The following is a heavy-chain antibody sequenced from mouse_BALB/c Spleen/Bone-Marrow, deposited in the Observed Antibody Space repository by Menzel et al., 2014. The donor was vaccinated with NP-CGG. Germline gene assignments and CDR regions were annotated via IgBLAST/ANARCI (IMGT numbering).Heavy chain of an antibody. D-gene: IGHD2-4*01. CDR1: CFNIKNTY. CDR3: ATMITDWYFDV. J-gene: IGHJ1*01. Sequence: EVQPQQSGAELVKPGGSVKLSCTASCFNIKNTYMHWVKQKPEQGLEWVGRIDPANGNTKYDPKFQGKATITADTSSNTAYLQLSSLTSEDTAVYYCATMITDWYFDVWGAGTTVTVSS. V-gene: IGHV14-3*02. CDR2: IDPANGNT.